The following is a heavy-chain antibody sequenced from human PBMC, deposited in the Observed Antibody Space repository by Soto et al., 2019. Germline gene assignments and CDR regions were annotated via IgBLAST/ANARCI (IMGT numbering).Heavy chain of an antibody. Sequence: ASVKVSCKASGYTFTNYDINWVRQATGQGLEWMGWMNPNSGNTGYAQKFQGRVTMTRNTSISTAYMELSSLRSEDTAVYYCARMENYNKKSKYRNIVYFASWGQGTPVTVSS. V-gene: IGHV1-8*01. J-gene: IGHJ4*02. CDR1: GYTFTNYD. D-gene: IGHD3-16*02. CDR3: ARMENYNKKSKYRNIVYFAS. CDR2: MNPNSGNT.